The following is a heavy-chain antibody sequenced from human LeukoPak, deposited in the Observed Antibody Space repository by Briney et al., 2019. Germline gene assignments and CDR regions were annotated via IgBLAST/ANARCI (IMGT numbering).Heavy chain of an antibody. CDR2: INHSGST. V-gene: IGHV4-34*01. J-gene: IGHJ4*02. Sequence: SETLSLTCAVYGGSFSGYYWSWIRQPPGKGLEWIGEINHSGSTNYNPSLKSRVTISVDTSKNHFSLKLSSVTAADTAVYYCARGHSSSWYVRRCFDYWGQGTLVTVSS. CDR3: ARGHSSSWYVRRCFDY. CDR1: GGSFSGYY. D-gene: IGHD6-13*01.